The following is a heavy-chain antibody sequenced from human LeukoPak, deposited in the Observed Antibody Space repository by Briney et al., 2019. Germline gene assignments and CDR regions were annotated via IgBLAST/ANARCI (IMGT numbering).Heavy chain of an antibody. CDR3: VRDRELTY. Sequence: SETLSLTCTVSGGSISIYYWSWIRQSPGKGLEWIGYIYNSGNTDYNPSFKSRVIISADTSKNQFSLKLTSVTAADTAVYYCVRDRELTYWGQGTLVTVS. D-gene: IGHD3-10*01. V-gene: IGHV4-59*01. J-gene: IGHJ4*02. CDR1: GGSISIYY. CDR2: IYNSGNT.